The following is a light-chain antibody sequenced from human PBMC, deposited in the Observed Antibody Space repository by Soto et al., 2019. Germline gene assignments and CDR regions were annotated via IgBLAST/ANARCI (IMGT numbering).Light chain of an antibody. CDR2: RAS. Sequence: DIQMTQFPSTLSASVGDRVTITCRASQSVGAWLAWYQQKPGKAPKVLISRASSLRGGVPSRFSGSGSGTEFTLTISSLQPDDLATYYCLQYNSYWTFGQGTKVEIK. V-gene: IGKV1-5*03. J-gene: IGKJ1*01. CDR3: LQYNSYWT. CDR1: QSVGAW.